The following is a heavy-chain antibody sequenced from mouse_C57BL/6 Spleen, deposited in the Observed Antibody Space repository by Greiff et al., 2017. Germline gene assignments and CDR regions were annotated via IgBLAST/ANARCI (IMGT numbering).Heavy chain of an antibody. CDR3: ARLRDVDYAMDY. D-gene: IGHD3-3*01. CDR2: INPNNGGT. V-gene: IGHV1-18*01. Sequence: VQLKQSGPELVKPGASVKIPCKASGYTFTDYNMDWVKQSRGKSLEWIGDINPNNGGTIYNQKFKGKATLTVDKSSSTTYMELRSLTSEDTAVYYWARLRDVDYAMDYWGQGTSVTVSS. J-gene: IGHJ4*01. CDR1: GYTFTDYN.